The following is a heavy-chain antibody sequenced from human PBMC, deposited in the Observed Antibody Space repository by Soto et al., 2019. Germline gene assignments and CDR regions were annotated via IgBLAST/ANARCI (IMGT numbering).Heavy chain of an antibody. CDR1: DGSISSGGHY. CDR2: IYYTGST. J-gene: IGHJ4*02. Sequence: QVQLQESGPGLVKPSQTVSLTCTVSDGSISSGGHYWSWIRQHPGKGLEWIGYIYYTGSTYYNPSLKSRVSISVDTSKNQFSLKLSSVTAADTAVYYCARAGPYDFWSGYPFEYWGQGTLVTVSS. CDR3: ARAGPYDFWSGYPFEY. V-gene: IGHV4-31*03. D-gene: IGHD3-3*01.